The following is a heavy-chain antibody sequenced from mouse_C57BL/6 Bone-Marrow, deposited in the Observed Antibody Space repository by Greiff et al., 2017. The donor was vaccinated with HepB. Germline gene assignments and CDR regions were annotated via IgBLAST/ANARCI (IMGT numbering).Heavy chain of an antibody. CDR3: ARHEWTGVTYFDV. V-gene: IGHV5-12*01. J-gene: IGHJ1*03. D-gene: IGHD4-1*01. CDR2: ISNGGGST. Sequence: DVKLVESGGGLVQPGGSLKLSCAASGFTFSDYYMYWVRQTPEKRLEWVAYISNGGGSTYYPDTVKGRFTISRDNAKNTLYLQMSRLKSEDTAMYYCARHEWTGVTYFDVWGTGTTVTVSS. CDR1: GFTFSDYY.